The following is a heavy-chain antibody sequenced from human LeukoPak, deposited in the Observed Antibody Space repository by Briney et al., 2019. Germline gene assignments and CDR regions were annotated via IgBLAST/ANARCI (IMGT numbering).Heavy chain of an antibody. CDR1: GFSVSSNY. J-gene: IGHJ4*02. CDR2: IYSAGST. D-gene: IGHD1-14*01. CDR3: AGDPGSGSLEY. V-gene: IGHV3-53*01. Sequence: GGSLRLSCAASGFSVSSNYMSWVRQAPGKGLEWVSVIYSAGSTYYADSVKGRFTISRDNSKNTLYLQMNSLRAEDTAVYYCAGDPGSGSLEYWGQGTLVTVSS.